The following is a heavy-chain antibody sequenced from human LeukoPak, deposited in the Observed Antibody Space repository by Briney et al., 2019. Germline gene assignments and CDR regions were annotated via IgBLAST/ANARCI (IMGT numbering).Heavy chain of an antibody. CDR2: IYYSGST. CDR1: GGSISSSSYY. D-gene: IGHD6-13*01. V-gene: IGHV4-39*07. CDR3: ARDTGIAAASVAFDI. J-gene: IGHJ3*02. Sequence: SSETLSLTCTVSGGSISSSSYYWGWIRQPPGKGLEWIGSIYYSGSTYYNPSLKSRVTISVDTPKNQFSLKLSSVTAADTAVYYCARDTGIAAASVAFDIWGQGTMVTVSS.